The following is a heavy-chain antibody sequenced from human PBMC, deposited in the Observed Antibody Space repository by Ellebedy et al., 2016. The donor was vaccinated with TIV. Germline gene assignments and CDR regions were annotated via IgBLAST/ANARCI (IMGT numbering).Heavy chain of an antibody. D-gene: IGHD3-10*01. J-gene: IGHJ4*02. CDR1: GFTFTSNW. CDR3: ARTRGLDY. V-gene: IGHV3-7*03. CDR2: INQDGSEK. Sequence: PGGSLRLSCAASGFTFTSNWMNWVRQAPGKGLEWVANINQDGSEKYSVDSVKGRFTISRDNAKTSLYLQMNSLRAEDTAVYYCARTRGLDYWGQGTLVTVSS.